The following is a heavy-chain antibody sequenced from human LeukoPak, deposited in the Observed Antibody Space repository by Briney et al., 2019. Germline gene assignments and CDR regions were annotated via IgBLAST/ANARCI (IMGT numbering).Heavy chain of an antibody. CDR1: GFTFNDYY. CDR3: ARDYAWDSYGLVLDS. CDR2: ISGSGDRI. D-gene: IGHD3-16*02. J-gene: IGHJ4*02. V-gene: IGHV3-11*01. Sequence: GGSLRLSCAASGFTFNDYYMSWIRQAPGEGLEWISYISGSGDRIYYADSVKGRFTISRDNAKNSLYLQLNSLRAEDTAVYYCARDYAWDSYGLVLDSWGQGALVTVSS.